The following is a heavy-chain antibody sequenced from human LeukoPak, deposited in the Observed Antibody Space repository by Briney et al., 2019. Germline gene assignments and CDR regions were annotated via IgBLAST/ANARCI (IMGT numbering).Heavy chain of an antibody. D-gene: IGHD6-13*01. CDR3: ARDYSEQQLRWFDP. Sequence: SQTLSLTCTVSGGSISSGGYYWSWIRQHPGKGLEWIGYIYYSGSTYYNPSLKSRVTISVDTSKNQFSLKLSSVTAADTAVYYCARDYSEQQLRWFDPWGQGTLVTVSS. CDR1: GGSISSGGYY. CDR2: IYYSGST. V-gene: IGHV4-31*03. J-gene: IGHJ5*02.